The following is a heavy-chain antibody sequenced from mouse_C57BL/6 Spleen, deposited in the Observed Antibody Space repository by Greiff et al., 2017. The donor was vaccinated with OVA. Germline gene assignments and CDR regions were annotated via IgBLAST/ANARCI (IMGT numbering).Heavy chain of an antibody. J-gene: IGHJ1*03. CDR3: ASRGTGYFDV. V-gene: IGHV1-69*01. Sequence: VQLQQPGAELVMPGASVKLSCKASGYTFTSYWMHWVKQRPGQGLEWIGEIDPSDSYTNYNQKFKGKSTLTVDKSSSTAYMQLSSLTSEDSAVYYCASRGTGYFDVWGTGTTVTVSS. D-gene: IGHD3-3*01. CDR2: IDPSDSYT. CDR1: GYTFTSYW.